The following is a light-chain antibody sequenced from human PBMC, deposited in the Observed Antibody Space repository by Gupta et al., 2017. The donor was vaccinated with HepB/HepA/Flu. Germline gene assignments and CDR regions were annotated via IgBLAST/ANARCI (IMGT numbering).Light chain of an antibody. J-gene: IGLJ1*01. Sequence: QSVLTQPPSPSGSPGQSVTISCTATSGAIGGHNSDSWYPLHPGKASKLIIYEVTKRPSGVPDRFSASKSGNTASLTVSALQAEEEAEYYCCSDVRYNYYVFGTGTKVTVL. CDR3: CSDVRYNYYV. V-gene: IGLV2-8*01. CDR2: EVT. CDR1: SGAIGGHNS.